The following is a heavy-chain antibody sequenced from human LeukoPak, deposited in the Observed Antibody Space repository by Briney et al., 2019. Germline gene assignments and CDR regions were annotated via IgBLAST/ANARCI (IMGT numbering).Heavy chain of an antibody. D-gene: IGHD5-24*01. CDR2: ISDNGDST. J-gene: IGHJ4*02. CDR1: GLTFSGSA. Sequence: GGSLRLSGGALGLTFSGSAMTWVSQAPGKGLEWGSSISDNGDSTYYADSVKGRFTISRDNSRDTLYVQMHSLRAEDAAVYYCAKSHSEAQRGYFDYWGQGTLVTVSS. CDR3: AKSHSEAQRGYFDY. V-gene: IGHV3-23*01.